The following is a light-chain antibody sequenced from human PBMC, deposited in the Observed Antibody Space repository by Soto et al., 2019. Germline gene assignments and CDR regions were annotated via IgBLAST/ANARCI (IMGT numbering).Light chain of an antibody. Sequence: DIQMTQSPSSLSASVEDRVIITCRASQSISNHLNWYQQKPGKAPKLLIFAASSLQSGVPSRFSGSGSGTDFTLTISSLQPDDFATYYCQQYNSYWTFGQGTKVDI. J-gene: IGKJ1*01. CDR3: QQYNSYWT. CDR2: AAS. V-gene: IGKV1-39*01. CDR1: QSISNH.